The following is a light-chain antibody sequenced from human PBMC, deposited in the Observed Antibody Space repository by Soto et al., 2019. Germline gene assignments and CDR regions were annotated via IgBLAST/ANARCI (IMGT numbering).Light chain of an antibody. J-gene: IGLJ1*01. CDR3: SSYTNINTRACV. CDR1: SRDIGSYNR. Sequence: QSVLTQPASVPGSPGQSITISCTGTSRDIGSYNRVSWYQQHPGKAPKLIIYEVTDRPSGVSNRFSGSKSGNTASLTISGLQAEDEAEYYCSSYTNINTRACVFGTGTKVTVL. V-gene: IGLV2-14*01. CDR2: EVT.